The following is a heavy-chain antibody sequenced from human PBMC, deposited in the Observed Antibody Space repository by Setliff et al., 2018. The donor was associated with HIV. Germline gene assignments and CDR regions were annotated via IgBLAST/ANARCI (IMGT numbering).Heavy chain of an antibody. V-gene: IGHV3-66*01. CDR2: MSRNT. J-gene: IGHJ3*02. Sequence: GGSLRLSCADSGFTLGGHFMSWIRQAPGKGLEWVSSMSRNTYYADSVKGRFTLFRDTSKDTLYLQMISLRADDTAVYYCARSETSYCSGGSCPPGAFDIWGQGTMVTVSS. CDR1: GFTLGGHF. CDR3: ARSETSYCSGGSCPPGAFDI. D-gene: IGHD2-15*01.